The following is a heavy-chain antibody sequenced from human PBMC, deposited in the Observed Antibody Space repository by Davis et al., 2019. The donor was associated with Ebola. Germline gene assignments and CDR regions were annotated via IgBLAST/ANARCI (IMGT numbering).Heavy chain of an antibody. CDR1: GFTFSSYG. V-gene: IGHV3-33*01. Sequence: GESLKISCAASGFTFSSYGMHWVRQAPGKGLEWVAVIWYDGSNKYYADSVKGRFTISRDNSKNTLYLQMNSLRAEDTAVYYCARGGYYGSGSYYYYYYGMDVWGQGTTVTVSS. CDR2: IWYDGSNK. CDR3: ARGGYYGSGSYYYYYYGMDV. D-gene: IGHD3-10*01. J-gene: IGHJ6*02.